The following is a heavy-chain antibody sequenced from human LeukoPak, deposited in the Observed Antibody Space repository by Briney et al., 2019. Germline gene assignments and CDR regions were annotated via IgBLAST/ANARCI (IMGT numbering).Heavy chain of an antibody. J-gene: IGHJ4*02. CDR1: GGSISSTNW. V-gene: IGHV4-4*02. CDR2: IYRSGTT. CDR3: ARTITVAGKYYFDY. Sequence: SGTLSLTCAVSGGSISSTNWWSWVRQPPGKGLEWIGEIYRSGTTNYKPSLKSRVTISLDKSRNQFSLTLSSVTAADTAVYYCARTITVAGKYYFDYWGQGTLVTVSS. D-gene: IGHD6-19*01.